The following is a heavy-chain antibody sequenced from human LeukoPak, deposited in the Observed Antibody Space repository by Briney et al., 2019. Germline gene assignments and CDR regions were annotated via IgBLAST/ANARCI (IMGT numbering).Heavy chain of an antibody. CDR2: IRYDGSNK. CDR1: GFTFSSYG. V-gene: IGHV3-30*02. D-gene: IGHD3-16*01. CDR3: AHTRGSTGPGVFY. J-gene: IGHJ4*02. Sequence: GGSLRLSCAASGFTFSSYGMHWVRQAPGKGLEWVAFIRYDGSNKYYADSVKGRFTISRDNSKNTLYLQMNSLRAEDTAVYYCAHTRGSTGPGVFYWGQGTLVTVSS.